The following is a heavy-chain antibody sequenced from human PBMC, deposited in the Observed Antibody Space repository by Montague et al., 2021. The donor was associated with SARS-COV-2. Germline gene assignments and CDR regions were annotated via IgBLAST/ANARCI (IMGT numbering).Heavy chain of an antibody. CDR3: ARDPHITIFGVVRDYYYYYYMDV. CDR2: ISSSSSYI. V-gene: IGHV3-21*01. Sequence: SLRLSCAASGFTFSSYSMNWVRQAPGKGLKWVSSISSSSSYIYYADSVKGRFTISRDNAKNSLYLQMNSLRAEDTAVYYCARDPHITIFGVVRDYYYYYYMDVWGKGTTVTVSS. J-gene: IGHJ6*03. D-gene: IGHD3-3*01. CDR1: GFTFSSYS.